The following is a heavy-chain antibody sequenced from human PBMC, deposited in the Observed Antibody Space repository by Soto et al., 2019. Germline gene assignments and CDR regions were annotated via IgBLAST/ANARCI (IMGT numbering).Heavy chain of an antibody. CDR2: IYYSGST. J-gene: IGHJ6*02. CDR1: GGSISSYY. Sequence: SETLSLTCTVSGGSISSYYWSWIRQPPGKGLEWIGYIYYSGSTNYNPSLKSRVTISVGTSKNQFSLKLSSVTAADTAVYYCARDLGQYYYYGMDVWGQGTTVTVSS. CDR3: ARDLGQYYYYGMDV. V-gene: IGHV4-59*01. D-gene: IGHD7-27*01.